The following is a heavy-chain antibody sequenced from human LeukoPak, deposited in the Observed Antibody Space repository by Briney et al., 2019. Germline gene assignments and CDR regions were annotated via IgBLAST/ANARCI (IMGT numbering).Heavy chain of an antibody. CDR3: TTESRYCSGGSCYSRLGKKRYYFDY. D-gene: IGHD2-15*01. J-gene: IGHJ4*02. V-gene: IGHV3-23*01. Sequence: GGSLRLSCAASGFTFSSYAMSWVRQAPGKGLEWVSGIISSSRSTYYADSVRGRFTISRDNSRNTLYLQMNCLRAEDTAVYYCTTESRYCSGGSCYSRLGKKRYYFDYWGQGTLVTVSS. CDR1: GFTFSSYA. CDR2: IISSSRST.